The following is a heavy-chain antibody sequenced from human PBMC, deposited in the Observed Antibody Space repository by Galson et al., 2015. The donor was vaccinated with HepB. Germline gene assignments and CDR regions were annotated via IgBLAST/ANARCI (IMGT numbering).Heavy chain of an antibody. D-gene: IGHD3-10*01. V-gene: IGHV3-30-3*01. CDR1: GFTFSSYA. CDR2: ISYDGSNK. J-gene: IGHJ5*02. CDR3: ARDSGYPDLYNWFDP. Sequence: SLRLSCAASGFTFSSYAMHWVRQAPGKGLEWVAVISYDGSNKYYADSVKGRFTISRDNSKNTLYLQMNSLRAEDTAVYYCARDSGYPDLYNWFDPWGQGTLVTVSS.